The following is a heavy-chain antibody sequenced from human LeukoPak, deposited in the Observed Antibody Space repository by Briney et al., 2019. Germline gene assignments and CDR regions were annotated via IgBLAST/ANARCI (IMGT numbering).Heavy chain of an antibody. CDR3: ARVGIVPVAPHSSSWYEIEYFQH. Sequence: ASVKVSCKASGYTFTSYGISWVRQAPGQGLEWMGWISAYNGNTNYAQKLQGRVTMTTDTSTSTAYMELRSLRSDDTAVYYCARVGIVPVAPHSSSWYEIEYFQHWGQGTLVTVSS. V-gene: IGHV1-18*01. D-gene: IGHD6-13*01. CDR1: GYTFTSYG. CDR2: ISAYNGNT. J-gene: IGHJ1*01.